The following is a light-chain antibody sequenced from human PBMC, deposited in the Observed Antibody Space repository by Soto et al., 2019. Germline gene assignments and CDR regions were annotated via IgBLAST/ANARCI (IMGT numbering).Light chain of an antibody. V-gene: IGLV4-69*01. J-gene: IGLJ2*01. CDR3: QTWGTAVV. Sequence: QSVLTQSPSASASLGASVKLTCTLSSGHSSYAIAWHQQQPEKGPRYLMKLNSDGSHSKGDGIPDRFSGSSSGAERYLTIPSLQSEDEADYSCQTWGTAVVFGGGTQLTVL. CDR2: LNSDGSH. CDR1: SGHSSYA.